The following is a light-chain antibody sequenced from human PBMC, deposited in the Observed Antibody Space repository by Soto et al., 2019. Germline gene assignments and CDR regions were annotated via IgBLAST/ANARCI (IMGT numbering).Light chain of an antibody. V-gene: IGLV2-8*01. CDR1: SSDVGAYNY. Sequence: QSVLTQPPSASGSPGQSVTISCTGTSSDVGAYNYVSWYQQHPGKAPTLIIYEVSKRPSGVPDRFSGSKSGNTAQRTVSGCQAEDEGDYHWSSSAGNNLGVFRGGTKGTGL. J-gene: IGLJ2*01. CDR2: EVS. CDR3: SSSAGNNLGV.